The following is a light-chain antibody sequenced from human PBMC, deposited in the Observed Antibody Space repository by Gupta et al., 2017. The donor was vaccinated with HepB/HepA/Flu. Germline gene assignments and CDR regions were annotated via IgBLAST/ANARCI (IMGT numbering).Light chain of an antibody. V-gene: IGKV3-15*01. CDR2: GAS. CDR1: QSISSN. Sequence: EIVMTQSPATLSVSPGEGVTLSCRASQSISSNLAWYQQKPGQAPRLLIFGASTRATGIPARFSGSGSGTEFTLTISSLQSEDFAVYYCQQYNNWPPWTFGQGTKVDFK. CDR3: QQYNNWPPWT. J-gene: IGKJ1*01.